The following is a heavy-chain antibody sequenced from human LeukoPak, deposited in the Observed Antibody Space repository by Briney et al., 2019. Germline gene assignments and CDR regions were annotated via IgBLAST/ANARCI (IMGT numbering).Heavy chain of an antibody. Sequence: GGSLRLSCVASGFTFSSYSMNWVRQAPGEGLEWVSYISSLSGTIYYADSVKGRFTISRDNAKNSLYLQMNSLRAEDTAVYYCARAERYGSGSSDYWGQGTLVTVSS. J-gene: IGHJ4*02. CDR1: GFTFSSYS. D-gene: IGHD3-10*01. CDR2: ISSLSGTI. V-gene: IGHV3-48*01. CDR3: ARAERYGSGSSDY.